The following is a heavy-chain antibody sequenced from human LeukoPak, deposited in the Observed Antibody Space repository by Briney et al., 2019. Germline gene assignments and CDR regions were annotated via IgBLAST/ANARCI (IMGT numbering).Heavy chain of an antibody. CDR1: GFTFSSYS. J-gene: IGHJ4*02. Sequence: GGSLRLSCAASGFTFSSYSMSWVRQAPGKGLEWVSAISGSGGSTYYADSVKGRFTISRDNSKNTLYLQMNSLRAEDTAVYYCAKEGTYYYDSSGYFFLDPYYFDYWGQGTLVTVSS. D-gene: IGHD3-22*01. V-gene: IGHV3-23*01. CDR2: ISGSGGST. CDR3: AKEGTYYYDSSGYFFLDPYYFDY.